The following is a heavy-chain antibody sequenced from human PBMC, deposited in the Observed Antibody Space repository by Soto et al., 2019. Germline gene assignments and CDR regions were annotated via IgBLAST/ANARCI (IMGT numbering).Heavy chain of an antibody. V-gene: IGHV4-30-2*01. D-gene: IGHD3-16*01. CDR3: ARVGGEDSMGYWFDP. CDR2: IYHSGST. Sequence: QLQLQASGSGLVKPSQTLSLTCAVSGGSISSGGYSWSWIRQPPGKGLEWIGYIYHSGSTYYNPSLKSRVTISVDRSKNQFSLKLSSVTVADRAVYYCARVGGEDSMGYWFDPWGQGTLVTVSS. J-gene: IGHJ5*02. CDR1: GGSISSGGYS.